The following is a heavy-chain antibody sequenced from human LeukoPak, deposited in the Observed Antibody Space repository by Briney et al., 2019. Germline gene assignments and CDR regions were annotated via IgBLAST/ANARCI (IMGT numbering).Heavy chain of an antibody. Sequence: HPGGSLRLSCAASGFTFSSYAMHWVRRAPGKALEWVATISSDEGNRYYSDSVEGRFTISRDNSKNTLYLQMNSLRPEDTAVFHCARGRAVTGSTVIDYWGQGTLVTVSS. CDR3: ARGRAVTGSTVIDY. J-gene: IGHJ4*02. CDR2: ISSDEGNR. V-gene: IGHV3-30-3*01. CDR1: GFTFSSYA. D-gene: IGHD6-19*01.